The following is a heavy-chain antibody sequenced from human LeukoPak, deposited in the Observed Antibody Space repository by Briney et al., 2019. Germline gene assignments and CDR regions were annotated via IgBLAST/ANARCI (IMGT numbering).Heavy chain of an antibody. Sequence: SETLSLTCTVSGGSISSYYWSWIRQPPGKGLEWVGYIYYSGSTNYNPSLKSRVNISVDTSKNQFSLKLSSLTAADTAVYYCARGPRGDYYDSSGGPIWGQGTLVTVSS. CDR3: ARGPRGDYYDSSGGPI. V-gene: IGHV4-59*01. CDR1: GGSISSYY. CDR2: IYYSGST. D-gene: IGHD3-22*01. J-gene: IGHJ4*02.